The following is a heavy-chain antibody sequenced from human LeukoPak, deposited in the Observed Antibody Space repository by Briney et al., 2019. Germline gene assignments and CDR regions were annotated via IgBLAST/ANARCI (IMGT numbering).Heavy chain of an antibody. V-gene: IGHV4-38-2*02. D-gene: IGHD6-6*01. Sequence: PSETLSLTCTVSGYSISSGYYWGWIRQPPGKGLEWIGSIYYSGSTYYNPSLKSRVTISVDTSKNQFSLKLSSVTAADTAVYYCASSYSSSAGRYYYYYYYYMDVWGKGTTVTVSS. CDR2: IYYSGST. CDR1: GYSISSGYY. CDR3: ASSYSSSAGRYYYYYYYYMDV. J-gene: IGHJ6*03.